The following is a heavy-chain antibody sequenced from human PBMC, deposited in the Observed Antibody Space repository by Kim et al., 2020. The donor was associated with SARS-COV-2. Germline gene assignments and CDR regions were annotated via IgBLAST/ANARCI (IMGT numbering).Heavy chain of an antibody. CDR2: ISSSSSYI. J-gene: IGHJ4*02. CDR1: GFTFSSYS. V-gene: IGHV3-21*04. D-gene: IGHD5-18*01. Sequence: GGSLRLSCAASGFTFSSYSMNWVRQAPGKGLEWVSSISSSSSYIYYADSVKGRFTISRDNAKNSLYLQMNSLRAEDTAVYYCAREVEDTAMAYYFDYWGQGTLVTVSS. CDR3: AREVEDTAMAYYFDY.